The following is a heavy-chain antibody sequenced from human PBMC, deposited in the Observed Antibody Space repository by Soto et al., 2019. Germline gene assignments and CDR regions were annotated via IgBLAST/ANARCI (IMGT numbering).Heavy chain of an antibody. CDR3: ARGRGRRPDADIVVVPAAYYYYMDV. D-gene: IGHD2-2*01. CDR1: GGSISSSAFY. J-gene: IGHJ6*03. CDR2: IYYSGPT. Sequence: PSETLSLTCTVSGGSISSSAFYWGWIRQPPGKGLEWIGTIYYSGPTYYNPSLKSRVTISVDTSKNQFSLKLSSVTAADTAVYYCARGRGRRPDADIVVVPAAYYYYMDVWGKGTTVTVSS. V-gene: IGHV4-39*07.